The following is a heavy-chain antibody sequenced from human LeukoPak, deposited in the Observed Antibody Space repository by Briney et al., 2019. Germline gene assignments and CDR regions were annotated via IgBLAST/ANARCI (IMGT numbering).Heavy chain of an antibody. CDR1: GFTFSSYW. CDR3: ARLSCSGASCYTDYYYHMDV. V-gene: IGHV3-74*01. J-gene: IGHJ6*03. CDR2: INTAGRTT. Sequence: PGGSLRLSCAASGFTFSSYWMNWVRQVPGMGLVWVSRINTAGRTTNYADSVKGRFTISRDNAKNTLYLQINSLRAEDTAVYYCARLSCSGASCYTDYYYHMDVWGKGTTVTVSS. D-gene: IGHD2-2*02.